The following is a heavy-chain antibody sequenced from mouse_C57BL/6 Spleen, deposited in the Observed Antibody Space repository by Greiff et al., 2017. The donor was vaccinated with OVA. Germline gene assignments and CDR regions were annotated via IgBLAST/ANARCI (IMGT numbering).Heavy chain of an antibody. Sequence: EVQLQQSGPELVKPGASVKISCKASGYTFTDYYMNWVKQSHGKSLEWIGDINPNNGGTSYNQKFKGKATLTVDKSSSTAYMELRSLTSEDSAVYYCARSYLNYYAMDDWGQGTSVTVSS. D-gene: IGHD5-5*01. CDR2: INPNNGGT. V-gene: IGHV1-26*01. CDR3: ARSYLNYYAMDD. J-gene: IGHJ4*01. CDR1: GYTFTDYY.